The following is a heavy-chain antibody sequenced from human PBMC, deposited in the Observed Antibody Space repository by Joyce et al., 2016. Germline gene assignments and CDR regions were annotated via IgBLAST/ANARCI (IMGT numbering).Heavy chain of an antibody. V-gene: IGHV3-30*03. CDR1: GFTFRSHN. J-gene: IGHJ4*02. D-gene: IGHD1-7*01. Sequence: CAASGFTFRSHNMHWVRPGPGKGPEWVAIIFPDGNTKYYADSVKGRFTMSRDKSKSKQYLEMINLRVEDTAVYYCARDWNWNYDYWGQGTLVTVS. CDR2: IFPDGNTK. CDR3: ARDWNWNYDY.